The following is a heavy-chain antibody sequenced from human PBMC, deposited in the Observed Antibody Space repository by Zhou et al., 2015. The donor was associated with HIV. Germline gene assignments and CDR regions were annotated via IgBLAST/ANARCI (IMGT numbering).Heavy chain of an antibody. V-gene: IGHV1-8*01. Sequence: QVQLVQSGAEVKKPGASVKVSCKASGYTFTSHDINWVRQATGQGLEWMGWMNPDSGNTGYAQKFQGRVTMTRNTSISTAYMELSSLRSEDTAVYYCARTIAVAGTSYDSWGQGTLVTVSS. D-gene: IGHD6-19*01. CDR3: ARTIAVAGTSYDS. CDR2: MNPDSGNT. J-gene: IGHJ4*02. CDR1: GYTFTSHD.